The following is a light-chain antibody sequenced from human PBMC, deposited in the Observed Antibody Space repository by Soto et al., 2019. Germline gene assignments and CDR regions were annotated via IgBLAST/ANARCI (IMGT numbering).Light chain of an antibody. J-gene: IGLJ1*01. CDR1: SSDVGAYDY. Sequence: QSALTQPASVSGSPGQSITISCTGTSSDVGAYDYVSWYQQHPDKAPKLMIYEVSNRPSGVSNRFSGSKSVNTATRTISGLQADDEADYYGSSYTSSSTRVFGTGTKLTVL. V-gene: IGLV2-14*03. CDR2: EVS. CDR3: SSYTSSSTRV.